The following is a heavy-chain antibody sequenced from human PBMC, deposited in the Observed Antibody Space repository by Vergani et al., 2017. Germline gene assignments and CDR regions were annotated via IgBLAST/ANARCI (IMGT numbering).Heavy chain of an antibody. CDR3: AKDVGRVVGAEVFDY. V-gene: IGHV3-30-3*01. CDR1: GFTFSSYA. J-gene: IGHJ4*02. D-gene: IGHD1-26*01. Sequence: QVQLVESGGGVVQPGRSLRLSCAASGFTFSSYAMHWVRQAPGKGLEWVAVISYDGSNKYYADSVKGRFTISRDNSKNTLYLQMNSLRAEDTALYYCAKDVGRVVGAEVFDYWGQGTLVTVSS. CDR2: ISYDGSNK.